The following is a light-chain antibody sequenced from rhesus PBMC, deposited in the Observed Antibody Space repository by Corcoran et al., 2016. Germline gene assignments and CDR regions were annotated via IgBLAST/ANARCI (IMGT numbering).Light chain of an antibody. V-gene: IGKV1-74*01. CDR3: QHGYGTPLT. CDR1: ENVNNY. J-gene: IGKJ4*01. CDR2: KAS. Sequence: DIQMTQSPSSLSASVGDRVTITCRASENVNNYLNWYQQKPGKAPKLLIDKASTLQSGVPSRFSGNGSGTDYTFTISSLQPEDVATYYCQHGYGTPLTFGGGTKVEIK.